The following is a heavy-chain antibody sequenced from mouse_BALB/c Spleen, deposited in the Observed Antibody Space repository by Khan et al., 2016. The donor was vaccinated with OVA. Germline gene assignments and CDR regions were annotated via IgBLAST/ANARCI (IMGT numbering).Heavy chain of an antibody. CDR1: GFTFTSYG. D-gene: IGHD2-14*01. J-gene: IGHJ2*01. CDR2: IYPGNGYT. CDR3: AAAYYRNYFDY. Sequence: EVQLQESGAELGRPGSSVKLSCKTSGFTFTSYGIKWVKQRPGQGLEWIGYIYPGNGYTVYNEKFQGKATLTSDTSSSTAYMQLRSLTSEDSAIDFCAAAYYRNYFDYWGQGTTLTVSS. V-gene: IGHV1S134*01.